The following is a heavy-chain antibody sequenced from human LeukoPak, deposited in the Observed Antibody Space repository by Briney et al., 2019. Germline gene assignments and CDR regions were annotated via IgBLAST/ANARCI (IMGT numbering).Heavy chain of an antibody. CDR3: ARGSSTWSNAFDT. V-gene: IGHV1-3*01. J-gene: IGHJ3*02. Sequence: CXXXGYXFTSYTXHWVXQAPGQRXXGXXWINVDKGNTKYSQKFQDRVIISWDTSASTAYMELSSLRSEDTAVFYCARGSSTWSNAFDTWGQGTMVTVSS. D-gene: IGHD6-13*01. CDR1: GYXFTSYT. CDR2: INVDKGNT.